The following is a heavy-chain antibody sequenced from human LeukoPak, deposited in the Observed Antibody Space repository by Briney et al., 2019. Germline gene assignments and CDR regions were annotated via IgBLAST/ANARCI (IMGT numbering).Heavy chain of an antibody. D-gene: IGHD3-3*01. J-gene: IGHJ3*02. V-gene: IGHV4-34*01. CDR2: INHSGST. Sequence: PSETLSLTCAVYGGSFSGYYWSWIRQPPGKGLEWIGEINHSGSTNYNPSLKSRVTISVDTSKNQFSLKLSSVTAADTAVYYCASSGVVTYAFDIWGQGTMVTVSS. CDR3: ASSGVVTYAFDI. CDR1: GGSFSGYY.